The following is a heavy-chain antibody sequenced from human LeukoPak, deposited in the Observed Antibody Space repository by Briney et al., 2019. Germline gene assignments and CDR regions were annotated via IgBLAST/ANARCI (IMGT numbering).Heavy chain of an antibody. CDR2: LSVGGGDT. Sequence: GGSLRLXCAASGFTLSSYSMSWVRLAPGKGLEWVAALSVGGGDTYYADSVKGRFTISRDISKSTLYLQMNGLRAEDTATYYCARDYTEGITWYYYFDYWGQGTLVSVSS. CDR1: GFTLSSYS. CDR3: ARDYTEGITWYYYFDY. D-gene: IGHD3-16*01. J-gene: IGHJ4*02. V-gene: IGHV3-23*01.